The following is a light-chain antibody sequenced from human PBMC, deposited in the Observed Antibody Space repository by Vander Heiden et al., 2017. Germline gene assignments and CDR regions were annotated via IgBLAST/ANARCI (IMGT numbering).Light chain of an antibody. CDR2: LGS. V-gene: IGKV2-28*01. CDR3: MQSLQTRLG. CDR1: QSLLHTNGYNY. Sequence: DIVMTQSPLSLAVTPGEPASISCRSSQSLLHTNGYNYLDWYLQKPGQSPQLLIYLGSNRASGVPDRFSGSGPGTDFTLKISRVEAEDVGVYYCMQSLQTRLGFGHGTKVDIK. J-gene: IGKJ3*01.